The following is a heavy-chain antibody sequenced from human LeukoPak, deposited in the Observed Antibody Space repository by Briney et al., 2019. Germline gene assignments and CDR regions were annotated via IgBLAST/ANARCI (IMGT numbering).Heavy chain of an antibody. J-gene: IGHJ6*02. CDR1: GFTVSSNY. V-gene: IGHV3-53*01. Sequence: GGSLRLSCAASGFTVSSNYMSWVRQAPGKGLEWVSLINSGAGTYYADSVKGRFTISRDNSENTLYLRMNSLRAEDTAVYYCATLPYDSSGYYPVSYYGMDVWGQGTTATVSS. CDR2: INSGAGT. CDR3: ATLPYDSSGYYPVSYYGMDV. D-gene: IGHD3-22*01.